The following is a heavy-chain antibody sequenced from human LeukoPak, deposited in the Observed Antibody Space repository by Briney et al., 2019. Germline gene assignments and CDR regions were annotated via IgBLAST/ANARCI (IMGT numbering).Heavy chain of an antibody. CDR1: GYTFTSYG. Sequence: ASVKVSCKASGYTFTSYGISWVRQAPGQGLEWMGCISAYNGNTNYAQKLQSRVTMTTDTSTSTAYMELMNLRSDATAVYYCARASGPDSSSAPFQHWGKGTLVTVSS. J-gene: IGHJ1*01. V-gene: IGHV1-18*01. CDR2: ISAYNGNT. CDR3: ARASGPDSSSAPFQH. D-gene: IGHD6-6*01.